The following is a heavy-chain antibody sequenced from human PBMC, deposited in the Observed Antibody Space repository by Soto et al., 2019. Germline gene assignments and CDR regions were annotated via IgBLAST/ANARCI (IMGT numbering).Heavy chain of an antibody. D-gene: IGHD1-26*01. CDR1: GFTFSTYG. Sequence: GGSLRLSCVASGFTFSTYGMHWVRQAPGKGLEWVAVIWHDGSNKYYADSVKGRFTISRDNFKNTLYLQMRSLRAEDTAVYYCARDSLSGSYYPDYWGQGTLVTVSS. CDR3: ARDSLSGSYYPDY. V-gene: IGHV3-33*01. CDR2: IWHDGSNK. J-gene: IGHJ4*02.